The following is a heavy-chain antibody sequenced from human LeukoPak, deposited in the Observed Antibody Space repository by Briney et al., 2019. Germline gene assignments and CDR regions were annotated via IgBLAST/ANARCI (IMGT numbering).Heavy chain of an antibody. D-gene: IGHD2-2*01. J-gene: IGHJ6*03. CDR1: RFTFSSYT. CDR3: ASMPSTEIYYFYYMDV. CDR2: ISANAVST. V-gene: IGHV3-23*01. Sequence: PGGSLRLSCADSRFTFSSYTMNGVRQAPGKGLEWVSGISANAVSTYYADSVKGRFTISRDNSKNTLYLHMDRLGTEDTAVYYCASMPSTEIYYFYYMDVWGKGTTVTVSS.